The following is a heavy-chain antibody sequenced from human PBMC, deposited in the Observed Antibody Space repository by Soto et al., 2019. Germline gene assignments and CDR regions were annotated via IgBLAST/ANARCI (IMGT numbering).Heavy chain of an antibody. CDR1: RFTLSSYD. J-gene: IGHJ3*02. Sequence: ALRISCPASRFTLSSYDTHRVREATGKVPEWTSAIGTAGDTYYPGSVKGRFTISRENAKNSLYLQMNSLRAGETAVYYCARESAALNAFDIWGQGTTVTVS. D-gene: IGHD6-13*01. CDR3: ARESAALNAFDI. CDR2: IGTAGDT. V-gene: IGHV3-13*01.